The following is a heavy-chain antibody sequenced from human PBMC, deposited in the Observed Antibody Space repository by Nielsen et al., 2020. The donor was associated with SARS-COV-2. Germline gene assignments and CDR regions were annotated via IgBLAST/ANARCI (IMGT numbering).Heavy chain of an antibody. V-gene: IGHV3-64D*06. CDR3: VKCAVGGVIVPFDY. CDR1: GFPFSSYA. Sequence: GSLSLSCSASGFPFSSYAMHWVRQAPGKGLEYVSAIRSNGGSTYYADSVKGRFTISRDNSKHTLYLQMSSRRAEDSAVYYCVKCAVGGVIVPFDYWGQGTLVTVSS. D-gene: IGHD3-16*02. J-gene: IGHJ4*02. CDR2: IRSNGGST.